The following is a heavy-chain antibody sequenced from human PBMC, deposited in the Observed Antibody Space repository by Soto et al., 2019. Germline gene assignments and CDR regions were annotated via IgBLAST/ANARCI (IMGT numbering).Heavy chain of an antibody. D-gene: IGHD6-13*01. CDR1: GFTFSSYS. CDR3: VRDYSFGFDY. Sequence: EVQLVESGGGLAQPGGSLRLSCGASGFTFSSYSVNWVRQAPGKGLEWVSNIWSASNINYADSVKGRFTVSRDIAKNSMSLQMNGLRDEDTAVYYCVRDYSFGFDYWGQGILVTVSS. CDR2: IWSASNI. V-gene: IGHV3-48*02. J-gene: IGHJ4*02.